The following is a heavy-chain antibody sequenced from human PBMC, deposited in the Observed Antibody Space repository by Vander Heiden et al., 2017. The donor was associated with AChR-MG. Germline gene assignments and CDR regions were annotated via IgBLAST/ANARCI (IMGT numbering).Heavy chain of an antibody. Sequence: QVQLVQSGAELEKPGASVKVSCRVSGYTLTELPRHWQRQGPGKGFEGMAASDTGDGETIDAQKFQGSVTMTEDTSTHIAYMDIRRLRSAATAVCDGATRGTMGAFDIWGQGTLVTVSS. CDR3: ATRGTMGAFDI. CDR1: GYTLTELP. D-gene: IGHD3-10*01. V-gene: IGHV1-24*01. CDR2: SDTGDGET. J-gene: IGHJ3*02.